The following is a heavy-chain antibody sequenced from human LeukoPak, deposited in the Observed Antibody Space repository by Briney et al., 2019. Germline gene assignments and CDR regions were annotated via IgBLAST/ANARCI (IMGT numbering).Heavy chain of an antibody. CDR2: ISAYNGNR. CDR1: GYTFTSYG. CDR3: ARDGTWGRYYYVRGGYDYYFDY. Sequence: GASVKVSCRVSGYTFTSYGISWVRQAPGQGLEWMGWISAYNGNRNYAQKVQDRVTMTTDTSTSTAYMELRSLRSDDTALYYCARDGTWGRYYYVRGGYDYYFDYWGQGTLVTVSS. V-gene: IGHV1-18*01. J-gene: IGHJ4*02. D-gene: IGHD3-22*01.